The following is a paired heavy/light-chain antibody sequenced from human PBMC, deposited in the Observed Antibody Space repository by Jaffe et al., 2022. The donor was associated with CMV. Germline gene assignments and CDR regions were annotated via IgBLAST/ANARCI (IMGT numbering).Heavy chain of an antibody. J-gene: IGHJ6*02. D-gene: IGHD5-18*01. Sequence: EVQLVESGGGLVQPGGSLRLSCAASGFTFSSYSMNWVRQAPGKGLEWVSYISSSSSTIYYADSVKGRFTISRDNAKNSLYLQMNSLRDEDTAVYYCARDGGYSYGTQYYYYGMDVWGQGTTVTVSS. CDR2: ISSSSSTI. CDR1: GFTFSSYS. CDR3: ARDGGYSYGTQYYYYGMDV. V-gene: IGHV3-48*02.
Light chain of an antibody. Sequence: QSVLTQPPSASGTPGQRVTISCSGSSSNIGSNTVNWYQQLPGTAPKLLIYSNNQRPSGVPDRFSGSKSGTSASLAISGLQSEDEADYYCAAWDDSLNGRWVFGGGTKLTVL. CDR3: AAWDDSLNGRWV. CDR1: SSNIGSNT. J-gene: IGLJ3*02. V-gene: IGLV1-44*01. CDR2: SNN.